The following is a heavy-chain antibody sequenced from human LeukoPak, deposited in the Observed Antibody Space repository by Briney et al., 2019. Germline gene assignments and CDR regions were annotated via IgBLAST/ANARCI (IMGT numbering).Heavy chain of an antibody. V-gene: IGHV4-39*02. CDR2: IYYSGST. J-gene: IGHJ4*02. D-gene: IGHD5-18*01. CDR3: ARDRTAIGFGY. CDR1: GGSISSSSYY. Sequence: PSETLSLTCTVSGGSISSSSYYWGWIRQPPGKGLEWIVSIYYSGSTYYNPSLKSRVTISVDTSKNQFSHKLSSVTAADTAVYYCARDRTAIGFGYWGQGTLVTVSS.